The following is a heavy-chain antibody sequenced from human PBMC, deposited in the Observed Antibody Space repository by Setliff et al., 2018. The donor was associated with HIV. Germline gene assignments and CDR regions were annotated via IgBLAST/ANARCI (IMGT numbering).Heavy chain of an antibody. Sequence: GESLKISCKGSGYSFNSYWIGWMRQMPGKGLEWMGIIYPGDSDTRYSPSFQGQVTISADKSISTAYLQWSGLKASDTAMYYCARQTLGYCSGGSCYGGAFDIWGQGTMVTVSS. CDR2: IYPGDSDT. CDR3: ARQTLGYCSGGSCYGGAFDI. CDR1: GYSFNSYW. D-gene: IGHD2-15*01. J-gene: IGHJ3*02. V-gene: IGHV5-51*01.